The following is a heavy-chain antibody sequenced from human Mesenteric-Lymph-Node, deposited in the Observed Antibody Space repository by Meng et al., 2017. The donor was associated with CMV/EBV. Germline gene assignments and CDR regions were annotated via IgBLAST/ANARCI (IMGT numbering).Heavy chain of an antibody. CDR3: ARASYSSSWFH. V-gene: IGHV4-38-2*02. Sequence: SETLSLTCIVSGYSIRDGYYWGWIRQPPGKGLEWIGNIYHSGNTYYNPSLKSRVTISVDTSKNQFSLKLSSVTAADTAVYYCARASYSSSWFHWGQGTLVTVSS. J-gene: IGHJ4*02. D-gene: IGHD6-13*01. CDR2: IYHSGNT. CDR1: GYSIRDGYY.